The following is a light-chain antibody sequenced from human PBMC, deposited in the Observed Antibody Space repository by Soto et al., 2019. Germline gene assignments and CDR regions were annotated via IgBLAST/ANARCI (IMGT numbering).Light chain of an antibody. J-gene: IGKJ1*01. CDR1: QSVSSSY. V-gene: IGKV3-20*01. CDR2: GAS. Sequence: EVVLTQSPGTLSLSPGERATLSCRASQSVSSSYLAWYQQKPGQAPRLLIYGASRRAAGIPDRFSGSGSGTDFTLTISRLEPEDCALYYCQQYGNSPRTFGQGTKVEIK. CDR3: QQYGNSPRT.